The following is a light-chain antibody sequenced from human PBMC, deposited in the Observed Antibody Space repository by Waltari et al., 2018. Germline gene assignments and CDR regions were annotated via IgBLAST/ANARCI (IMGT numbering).Light chain of an antibody. CDR2: AAS. V-gene: IGKV1-27*01. J-gene: IGKJ2*01. Sequence: MTHSPSSLSASVGDRVTITCRASQGISNYLAWYQQKPGKVPKRLIYAASTLQSGVPSRFSGSGSGTDFTLTISSLQPEDVATYYCQKYNSAPPYTFGQGTKLEIK. CDR3: QKYNSAPPYT. CDR1: QGISNY.